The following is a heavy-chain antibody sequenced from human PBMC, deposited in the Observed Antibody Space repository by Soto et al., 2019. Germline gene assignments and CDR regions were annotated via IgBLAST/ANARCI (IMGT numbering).Heavy chain of an antibody. V-gene: IGHV4-59*02. CDR2: MHYTGFS. J-gene: IGHJ4*02. D-gene: IGHD4-17*01. CDR3: AIGVLSDYGDYGHVGRKTEFDY. Sequence: PSETLSLTCSFSGDSVTSHYLTWIRQSPEKGLEWIGYMHYTGFSHYNPSLKSRLTISVDTSKNQFTLKLSSVTVADTAVYYCAIGVLSDYGDYGHVGRKTEFDYWGQGTLVTVSS. CDR1: GDSVTSHY.